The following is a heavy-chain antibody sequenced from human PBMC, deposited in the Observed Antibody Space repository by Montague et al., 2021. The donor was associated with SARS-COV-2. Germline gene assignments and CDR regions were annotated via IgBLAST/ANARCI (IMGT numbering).Heavy chain of an antibody. Sequence: SLRLSCAASGFTFSGYDMHWVRQATGKGLEWVSAIGTAGDTYYPGSVKGRFTISRENAKNSLYLQMNSLRAGDTAVYYCARGGTYGDPRPWWYFDLWGRGALVTVSS. J-gene: IGHJ2*01. CDR3: ARGGTYGDPRPWWYFDL. CDR1: GFTFSGYD. V-gene: IGHV3-13*01. D-gene: IGHD4-17*01. CDR2: IGTAGDT.